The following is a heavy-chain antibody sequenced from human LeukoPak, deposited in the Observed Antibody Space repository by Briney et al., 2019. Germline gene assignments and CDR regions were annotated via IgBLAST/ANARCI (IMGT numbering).Heavy chain of an antibody. Sequence: GGSLRLSCAASGFTFSSYEMNWVRQAPGKGLEWVAVISFDGGSKYYADSVKGQFTISRDNSKNTLYLQMNSLRAEDTAVYYCAKDGTYCGGGRCYGPDAFDIWGQGTMVTVSS. J-gene: IGHJ3*02. CDR2: ISFDGGSK. D-gene: IGHD2-15*01. CDR1: GFTFSSYE. CDR3: AKDGTYCGGGRCYGPDAFDI. V-gene: IGHV3-30*18.